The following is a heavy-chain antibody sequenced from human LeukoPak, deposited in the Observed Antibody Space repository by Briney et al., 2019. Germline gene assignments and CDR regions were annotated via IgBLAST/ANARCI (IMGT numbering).Heavy chain of an antibody. CDR2: IIPIFGTA. J-gene: IGHJ4*02. CDR1: GGTFSSYA. CDR3: AKEGSSWSTFDY. Sequence: GASVRVSCKASGGTFSSYAISWVRQAPGQGLEWMGGIIPIFGTANYAQKFQGRVTITADESTSTAYMELSSLRAEDMALYYCAKEGSSWSTFDYWGQGTLVTVSS. V-gene: IGHV1-69*13. D-gene: IGHD6-13*01.